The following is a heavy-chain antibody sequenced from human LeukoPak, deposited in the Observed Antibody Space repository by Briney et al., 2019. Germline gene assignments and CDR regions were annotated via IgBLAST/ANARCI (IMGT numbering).Heavy chain of an antibody. CDR2: IRYDGSNK. CDR1: GFTSSSYG. D-gene: IGHD1-26*01. J-gene: IGHJ4*02. CDR3: AKDTWRWEQGFDY. Sequence: PGGSLRLSCAASGFTSSSYGMHWVRQAPGKGLEWVAFIRYDGSNKYYTDSVKGRFTISRDNSKNTLYLQMNSLRAEDTAVYYCAKDTWRWEQGFDYWGQGTLVTVSS. V-gene: IGHV3-30*02.